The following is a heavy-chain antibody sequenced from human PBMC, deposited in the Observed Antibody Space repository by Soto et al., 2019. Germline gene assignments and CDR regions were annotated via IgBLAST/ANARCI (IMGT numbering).Heavy chain of an antibody. CDR3: ARGRYGHY. D-gene: IGHD1-1*01. J-gene: IGHJ4*02. Sequence: QVHLVQSGAEVKKPGASVKVSCKGSGYGFTTYGITWVRQAPGQGLEWMAWISAHNGNTNYAQKLQGRVTVTRDTSSGTAYMEMRVLKSDDRAVYNCARGRYGHYWGQGALVTVSS. CDR2: ISAHNGNT. V-gene: IGHV1-18*01. CDR1: GYGFTTYG.